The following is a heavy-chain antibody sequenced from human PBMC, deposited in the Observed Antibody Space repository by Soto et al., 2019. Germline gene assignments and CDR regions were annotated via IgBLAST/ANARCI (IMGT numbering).Heavy chain of an antibody. CDR2: IYSGGST. CDR1: GFTVSSNY. J-gene: IGHJ4*02. CDR3: ARVPESQTPYYFDY. Sequence: EVQLVETGGGLIQPGGSLRLSCAASGFTVSSNYMSWVRQAPGKGLEWVSVIYSGGSTYYADSVKGRFTISRDNSKNTLYLQMNSLRAEDTAVYYCARVPESQTPYYFDYWGQGTLVTVSS. V-gene: IGHV3-53*02.